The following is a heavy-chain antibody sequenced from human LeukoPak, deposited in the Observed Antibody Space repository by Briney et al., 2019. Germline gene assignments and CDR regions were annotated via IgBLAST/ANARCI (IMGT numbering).Heavy chain of an antibody. J-gene: IGHJ6*03. Sequence: SETLSLTCAVYGGSFSGYYWSWIRQPPGKGLEWIGEINHSGSTNYNPSLKSRVTISVDTSKNQFSLKLSSVTAADTAVYYCAREGYDSSGYYPHYYYYYYMDVWGKGTTVTISS. V-gene: IGHV4-34*01. CDR3: AREGYDSSGYYPHYYYYYYMDV. CDR2: INHSGST. D-gene: IGHD3-22*01. CDR1: GGSFSGYY.